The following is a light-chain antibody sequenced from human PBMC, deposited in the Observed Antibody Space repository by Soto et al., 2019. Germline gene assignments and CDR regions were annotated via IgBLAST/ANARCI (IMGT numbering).Light chain of an antibody. CDR2: DAS. J-gene: IGKJ4*01. V-gene: IGKV3-11*01. CDR1: QSVSSY. Sequence: EIVLTQSPATLSLSPGERATLSCRASQSVSSYLAWYQQKPGQAPRLLIYDASNRATGIPARFSGSESGTDFTLTISILEPEDFAVYYCQHRINWPLTFGGGTKVEIK. CDR3: QHRINWPLT.